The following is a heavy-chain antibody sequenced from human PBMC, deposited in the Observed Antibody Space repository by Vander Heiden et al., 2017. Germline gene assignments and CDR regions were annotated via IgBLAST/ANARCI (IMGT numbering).Heavy chain of an antibody. Sequence: QVQLQESGPGLVQPSQTLSLTCTVSGGSISSGGYDLSWIRQHPGKGLEWFGYIYYSGSTYYNPSLKSRVTISVDTSKNQFSLKLSSVTAADTAVYYCARAQDTSFDYWGQGTLVTVSS. V-gene: IGHV4-31*03. CDR3: ARAQDTSFDY. CDR1: GGSISSGGYD. CDR2: IYYSGST. J-gene: IGHJ4*02.